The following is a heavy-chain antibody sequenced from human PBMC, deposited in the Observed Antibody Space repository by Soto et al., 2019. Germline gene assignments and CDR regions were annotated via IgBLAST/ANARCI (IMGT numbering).Heavy chain of an antibody. J-gene: IGHJ4*02. CDR3: ARSGGPPDY. Sequence: HPGGSLRLSYAASGYNFSSYSMNWVRQAPGKGLEWVSYISSSSSTIYYADSVKGRFTIYRDNAKNTLYLQMNSLRAEDTAVYYCARSGGPPDYWGQGTLVTVSS. V-gene: IGHV3-48*04. CDR2: ISSSSSTI. D-gene: IGHD3-16*01. CDR1: GYNFSSYS.